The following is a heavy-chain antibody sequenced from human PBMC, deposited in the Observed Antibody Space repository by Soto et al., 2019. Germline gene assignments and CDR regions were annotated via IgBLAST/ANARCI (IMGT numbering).Heavy chain of an antibody. Sequence: QVQLVQSGAEVKKPGSSVTVSCKASGGTFSSYSINWVRQAPGQGLEWMGEIIPIFGTANYAQKFQGRVTITADESTSTAYMELSSLRSEDTAVYYCARDGGRHSGGIDYWGQGTLVNVSS. CDR1: GGTFSSYS. D-gene: IGHD1-26*01. J-gene: IGHJ4*02. V-gene: IGHV1-69*01. CDR2: IIPIFGTA. CDR3: ARDGGRHSGGIDY.